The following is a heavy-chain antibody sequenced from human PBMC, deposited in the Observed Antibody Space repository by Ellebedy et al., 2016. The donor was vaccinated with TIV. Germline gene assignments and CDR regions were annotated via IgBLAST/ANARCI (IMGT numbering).Heavy chain of an antibody. J-gene: IGHJ5*02. D-gene: IGHD3-9*01. CDR2: ISSTSRTI. CDR3: ARGFFDILTGFYPVGWFDP. V-gene: IGHV3-48*02. Sequence: PGGSLRLSCAASGFTFSSNSMNWVRQAPGKGLEWVSYISSTSRTIYYADSVKGRFTISRDNAKNSLYLQMPSLRDDDTAIYYCARGFFDILTGFYPVGWFDPWGQGTLVTVSS. CDR1: GFTFSSNS.